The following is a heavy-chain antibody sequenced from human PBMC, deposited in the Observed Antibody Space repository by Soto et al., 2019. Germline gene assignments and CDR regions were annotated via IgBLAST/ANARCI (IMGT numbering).Heavy chain of an antibody. CDR2: ISGSGGST. V-gene: IGHV3-23*01. Sequence: PGGSLRLSCAASGFTFRSYAMSWVRQAPGKGLEWVSAISGSGGSTYYADSVKGRFTISRDNSKNTLYLQMNSLRAEDTAVYYCAPVREGYDFWSGYDYWGQGTLVTVSS. CDR1: GFTFRSYA. J-gene: IGHJ4*02. CDR3: APVREGYDFWSGYDY. D-gene: IGHD3-3*01.